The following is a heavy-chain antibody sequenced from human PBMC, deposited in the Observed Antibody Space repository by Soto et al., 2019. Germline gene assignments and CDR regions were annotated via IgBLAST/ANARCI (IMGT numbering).Heavy chain of an antibody. D-gene: IGHD5-12*01. Sequence: QLQLVQSGAEVERPGASVRVSCKAYGYPFSKYGVSWIRQAPGQGLEWMGWIKPDNGDTNYAQKFQGRVTMTTDTSSNTAYMELRSLRSDDTAVSYCATSYDSGFDPWGQGTLVSVSS. CDR1: GYPFSKYG. V-gene: IGHV1-18*04. CDR3: ATSYDSGFDP. J-gene: IGHJ5*02. CDR2: IKPDNGDT.